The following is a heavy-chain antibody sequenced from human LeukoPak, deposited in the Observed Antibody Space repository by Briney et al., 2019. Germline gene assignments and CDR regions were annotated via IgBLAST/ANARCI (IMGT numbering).Heavy chain of an antibody. CDR2: IYTSGST. J-gene: IGHJ6*03. D-gene: IGHD3-10*01. V-gene: IGHV4-61*02. CDR3: ARDLMVRGVIANYYYYYMDV. CDR1: GGSISSGSYY. Sequence: SETLSLTCTVSGGSISSGSYYWSWIRQPAGKGLEWIGRIYTSGSTNYNPSLKSRVTISVDTSKNQFSLKLSSVTAADTAVYYCARDLMVRGVIANYYYYYMDVWGKGTTVTISS.